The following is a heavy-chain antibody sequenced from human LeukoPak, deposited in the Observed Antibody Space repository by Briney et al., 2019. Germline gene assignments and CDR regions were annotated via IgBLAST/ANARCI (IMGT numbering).Heavy chain of an antibody. CDR2: IYTSGST. D-gene: IGHD3-10*01. CDR1: GGSISSGSYY. Sequence: PSETLSLTCTVSGGSISSGSYYWSWIRQPAGKGLEWIGRIYTSGSTNYNPSLKSRVTISVDTSKNQFSLKLSSVTAADTAVYYCARARKITKGLDYWGQGTLVTVSS. J-gene: IGHJ4*02. CDR3: ARARKITKGLDY. V-gene: IGHV4-61*02.